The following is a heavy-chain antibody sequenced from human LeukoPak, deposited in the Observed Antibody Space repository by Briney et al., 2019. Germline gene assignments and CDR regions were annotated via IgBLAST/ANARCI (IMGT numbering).Heavy chain of an antibody. Sequence: GGSLRLSCAASGFTFSSYAMSWVRQAPGKGLEWVSAISGSGGSTYYADSVKGRFTISRDNSKNTLYLQMNSLRAEDTAVYYCAKDSAMIVVVTTAYWGQGTLVTVSS. V-gene: IGHV3-23*01. CDR3: AKDSAMIVVVTTAY. CDR1: GFTFSSYA. CDR2: ISGSGGST. D-gene: IGHD3-22*01. J-gene: IGHJ4*02.